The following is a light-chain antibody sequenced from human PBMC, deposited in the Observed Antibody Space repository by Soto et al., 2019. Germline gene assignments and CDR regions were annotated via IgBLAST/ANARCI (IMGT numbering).Light chain of an antibody. J-gene: IGKJ5*01. V-gene: IGKV3D-15*01. Sequence: EIVLTQSPDTLAVSPREVATVACWASQSVTSNLAWYQQKRGQAPRLLIYAASTRATGVPARFSGSVSGTEFTLTISSLQSEDFAVYYCQQYNNWPPITVGQGTRLEIK. CDR3: QQYNNWPPIT. CDR2: AAS. CDR1: QSVTSN.